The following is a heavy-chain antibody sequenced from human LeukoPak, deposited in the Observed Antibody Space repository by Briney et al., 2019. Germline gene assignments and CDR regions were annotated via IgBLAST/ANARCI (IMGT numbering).Heavy chain of an antibody. CDR3: AKDPPYSSSSQGDNAFDI. V-gene: IGHV3-23*01. Sequence: GGPLRLSCAASGFTFSSYAMSWVRQAPGKGLEWVSAISGSGGSTYYADSVKGRFTISRDNSKNTLYLQMNSLRAEDTAVYYCAKDPPYSSSSQGDNAFDIWGQGTMVTVSS. D-gene: IGHD6-6*01. CDR2: ISGSGGST. CDR1: GFTFSSYA. J-gene: IGHJ3*02.